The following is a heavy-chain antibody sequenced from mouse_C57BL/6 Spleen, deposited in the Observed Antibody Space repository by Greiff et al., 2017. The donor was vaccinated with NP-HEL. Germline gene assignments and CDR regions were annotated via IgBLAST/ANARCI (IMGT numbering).Heavy chain of an antibody. CDR1: GYTFTDYY. CDR3: AREDYGNVAMDY. Sequence: VQLQQSGPVLVKPGASVKMSCKASGYTFTDYYMNWVKQSHGKSLEWIGVINPYNGGTSYNQKFKGKATLTVDKSSSTAYMELNSLTSEDSAVYYCAREDYGNVAMDYLGQGTSVTVSS. CDR2: INPYNGGT. V-gene: IGHV1-19*01. J-gene: IGHJ4*01. D-gene: IGHD1-1*01.